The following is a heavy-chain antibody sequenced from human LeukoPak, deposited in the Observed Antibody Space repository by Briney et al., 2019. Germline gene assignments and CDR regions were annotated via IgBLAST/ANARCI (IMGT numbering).Heavy chain of an antibody. D-gene: IGHD6-13*01. CDR1: GLTFCSYA. V-gene: IGHV3-23*01. CDR3: AKDRAYGSSWYDY. CDR2: ISGSGGST. J-gene: IGHJ4*02. Sequence: GGSLRLSCAASGLTFCSYAISWVCQAPGKGLEWVSGISGSGGSTYSADSAKVRFTIPRANSKNTLYFQMASLRAEATAVYYGAKDRAYGSSWYDYWGQGTLVTVSS.